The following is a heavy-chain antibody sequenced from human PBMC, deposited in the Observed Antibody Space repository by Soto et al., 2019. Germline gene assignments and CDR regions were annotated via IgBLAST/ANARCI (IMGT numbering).Heavy chain of an antibody. V-gene: IGHV1-2*02. CDR3: AAEAATTKPDGVDF. D-gene: IGHD1-7*01. CDR1: GYTFSDYD. J-gene: IGHJ4*02. Sequence: ASVKVSCKASGYTFSDYDIHWVRQAPGQGLEWMGWINPNIGGTNYAQKFQGRVTMTRDTSITTAYMELSRLRSDDTAVYYCAAEAATTKPDGVDFWGQGTLVTVSS. CDR2: INPNIGGT.